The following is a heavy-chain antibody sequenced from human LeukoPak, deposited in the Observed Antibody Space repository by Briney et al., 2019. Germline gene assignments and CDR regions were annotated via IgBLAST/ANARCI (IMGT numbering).Heavy chain of an antibody. D-gene: IGHD3-10*01. CDR2: ISSSSSYI. V-gene: IGHV3-21*01. J-gene: IGHJ6*04. CDR3: ARDPFDGSGSYYRYV. Sequence: PGGSLRLSCAASGFTFSSYSMNWVRQAPGKGLEWVSSISSSSSYIYYADSVKGRFTITRDNAKNSLCLQMNGLRAEDTAVYYCARDPFDGSGSYYRYVWGKGTTVTVSS. CDR1: GFTFSSYS.